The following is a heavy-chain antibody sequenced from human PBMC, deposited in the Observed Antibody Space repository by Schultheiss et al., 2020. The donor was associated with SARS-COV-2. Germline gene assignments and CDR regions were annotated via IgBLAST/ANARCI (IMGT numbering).Heavy chain of an antibody. CDR1: GFTFSSYS. V-gene: IGHV3-30*03. CDR3: ASHSSGWFISYYGMDV. CDR2: ISYDGRNK. Sequence: GGSLRLSCAASGFTFSSYSMNWVRQAPGKGLQWVAVISYDGRNKYYADSVKGRFTSSRDNSKNIVYLQMNSLRADDTAVYYCASHSSGWFISYYGMDVWGQGTTVTVSS. J-gene: IGHJ6*02. D-gene: IGHD6-19*01.